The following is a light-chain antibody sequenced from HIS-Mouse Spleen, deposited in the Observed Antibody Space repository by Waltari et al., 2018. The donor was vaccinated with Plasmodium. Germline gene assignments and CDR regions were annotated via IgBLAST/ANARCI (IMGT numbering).Light chain of an antibody. CDR1: QRVSSN. Sequence: EIVMTQSPATLSVSPEERATLSCRASQRVSSNLAWYQQKPGQAPRLLIYGASTRATGIPARFSGSGSGTEFTLTISSLQSEDFAVYYCQQYNNWPAWTFGQGTKVEIK. V-gene: IGKV3-15*01. CDR3: QQYNNWPAWT. J-gene: IGKJ1*01. CDR2: GAS.